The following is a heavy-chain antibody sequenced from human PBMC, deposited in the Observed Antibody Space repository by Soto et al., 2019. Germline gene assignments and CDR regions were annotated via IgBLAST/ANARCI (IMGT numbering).Heavy chain of an antibody. D-gene: IGHD6-6*01. Sequence: QVQLVESGGGVVQPGRSLRLSCAASGFTFSSYAMHWVRQAPGKGLEWVAVISDDGSKKYYADSVKGRFTIPRENYKNTLYLHMNSLRAEDTAVYYCARASNIAARYFFYYWGQGTLVPVSS. CDR2: ISDDGSKK. J-gene: IGHJ4*02. V-gene: IGHV3-30-3*01. CDR1: GFTFSSYA. CDR3: ARASNIAARYFFYY.